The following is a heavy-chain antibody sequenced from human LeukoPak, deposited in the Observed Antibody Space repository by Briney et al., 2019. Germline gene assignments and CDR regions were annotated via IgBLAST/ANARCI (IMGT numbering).Heavy chain of an antibody. J-gene: IGHJ4*02. CDR1: GYTFTGYY. CDR3: ARDYPEEMATNYYFDY. D-gene: IGHD5-24*01. Sequence: ASVKVSCKASGYTFTGYYMQWVRQAPGQGLEWMGKIIPILGIANYAQKFQGRVTITADKSTSTAYMELSSLRSEDTAVYYCARDYPEEMATNYYFDYWGQGTLVTVSS. V-gene: IGHV1-69*04. CDR2: IIPILGIA.